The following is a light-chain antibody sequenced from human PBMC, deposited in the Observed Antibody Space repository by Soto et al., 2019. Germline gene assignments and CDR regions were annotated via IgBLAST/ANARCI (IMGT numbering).Light chain of an antibody. V-gene: IGKV1-5*01. CDR2: NGN. Sequence: DIQMTQSPSTLSASAGDRVAISRRASQSIGRWLAWYKQKPGKAPTLLIYNGNTLESGVPSRVRGSGSGTEFTLTISSLKPDDFETLYCQQYDSFPYTFGQGTKVDIK. J-gene: IGKJ2*01. CDR3: QQYDSFPYT. CDR1: QSIGRW.